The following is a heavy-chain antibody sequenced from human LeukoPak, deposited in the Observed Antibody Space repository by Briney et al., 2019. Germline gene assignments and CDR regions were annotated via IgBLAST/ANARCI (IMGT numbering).Heavy chain of an antibody. D-gene: IGHD3-22*01. Sequence: VASVKVSCKASGYTFTGYYMHWVRQAPGQGLEWMGWINPNSGGTNYAQKFQGRVTMTRDTSISTAYMELSRLRSDDTAVYYCARGPYYYDSSGYHGTIDYWGQGTLVTVSS. V-gene: IGHV1-2*02. CDR1: GYTFTGYY. CDR2: INPNSGGT. J-gene: IGHJ4*02. CDR3: ARGPYYYDSSGYHGTIDY.